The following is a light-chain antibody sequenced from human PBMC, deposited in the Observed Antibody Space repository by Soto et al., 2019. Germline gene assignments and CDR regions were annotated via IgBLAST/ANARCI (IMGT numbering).Light chain of an antibody. CDR2: DVS. CDR3: SSYTSSSTLGYV. CDR1: SSDVGGYNY. V-gene: IGLV2-14*01. J-gene: IGLJ1*01. Sequence: SALTQPASVSGSPGQASTISCTGTSSDVGGYNYVSWYQQHPGKAPKLMIYDVSNRPSGVSNRFSGSKSGNTASLTISGLQAEDEADYYCSSYTSSSTLGYVFGTGTKVTVL.